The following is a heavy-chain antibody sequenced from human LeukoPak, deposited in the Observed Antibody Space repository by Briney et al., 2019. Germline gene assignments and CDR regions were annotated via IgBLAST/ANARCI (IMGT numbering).Heavy chain of an antibody. CDR2: IRHSGST. CDR1: GGSFNDYY. J-gene: IGHJ4*02. V-gene: IGHV4-34*01. D-gene: IGHD4-23*01. CDR3: ARDLLNEGNHLDY. Sequence: PSETLSLTCDVSGGSFNDYYWSWIRQAPGKGLEWIGEIRHSGSTNYNPSLKGRVTVSVDTSKNQFSLRLTSVTAADTAVYYCARDLLNEGNHLDYWGQGTLVTVSS.